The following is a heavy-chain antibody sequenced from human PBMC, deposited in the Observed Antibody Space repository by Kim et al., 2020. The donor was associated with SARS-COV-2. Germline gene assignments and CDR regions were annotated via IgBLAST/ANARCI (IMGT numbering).Heavy chain of an antibody. V-gene: IGHV4-59*08. D-gene: IGHD2-2*01. CDR1: GGSISSYY. Sequence: SETLSLTCTVSGGSISSYYWSWIRQPPGKGLEWIGYIYYSGSTNYNPSLKSRVTISVDTSKNQFSLKLSSVTAADTAVYYCARSGYCSSTSCSRWGYYYYGMVVWRQGTTVIVSS. J-gene: IGHJ6*02. CDR3: ARSGYCSSTSCSRWGYYYYGMVV. CDR2: IYYSGST.